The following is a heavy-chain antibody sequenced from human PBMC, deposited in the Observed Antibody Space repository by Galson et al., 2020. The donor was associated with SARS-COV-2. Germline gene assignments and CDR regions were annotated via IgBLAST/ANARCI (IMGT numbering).Heavy chain of an antibody. D-gene: IGHD5-18*01. J-gene: IGHJ3*02. CDR3: ARRYTYGSNAFDI. CDR2: IYYSVST. CDR1: GGSISSSCCY. Sequence: ASETLSLTCTVSGGSISSSCCYWGWIRQPPGKGLEWIGSIYYSVSTYYNPSLKSRVTISVDTSKNQFSLRLSSVTAADTAVYYCARRYTYGSNAFDIWGQGTMVTVSS. V-gene: IGHV4-39*07.